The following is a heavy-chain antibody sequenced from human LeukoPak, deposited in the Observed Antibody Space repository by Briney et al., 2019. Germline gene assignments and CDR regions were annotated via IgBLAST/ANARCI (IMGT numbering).Heavy chain of an antibody. Sequence: GGSPRLSCAASGFTFSSYWMDWVRQVPGKGLVWVSRINSDESSTSYADSVKGRFTISRDNPKNTLYLQMNSLRAEDTAVYYCARDKSGTFDYWGQGTLVTVSS. CDR2: INSDESST. CDR3: ARDKSGTFDY. CDR1: GFTFSSYW. V-gene: IGHV3-74*01. D-gene: IGHD3-10*01. J-gene: IGHJ4*02.